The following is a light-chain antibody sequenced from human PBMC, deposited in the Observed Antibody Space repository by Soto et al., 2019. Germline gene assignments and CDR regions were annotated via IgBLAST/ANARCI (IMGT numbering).Light chain of an antibody. CDR3: QQYGSSPIT. Sequence: ENVLTQSPGTLSLSPGERASLSCRASQSVTSSYLAWYQQKPGQAPWLLIYGASSRATGIPDRFSGSGSGTDFTLTISRLEPEDFAVYYCQQYGSSPITFGPGTKVDIK. CDR2: GAS. J-gene: IGKJ3*01. CDR1: QSVTSSY. V-gene: IGKV3-20*01.